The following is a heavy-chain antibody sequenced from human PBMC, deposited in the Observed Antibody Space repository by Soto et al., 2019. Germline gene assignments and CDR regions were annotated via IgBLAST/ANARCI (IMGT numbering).Heavy chain of an antibody. CDR1: GFFFEDYA. CDR3: AKDLYSNTRDAFDI. Sequence: EVQLVESGGGLVQPGRSLRLSCAASGFFFEDYAMHWVRHAPGKGLEWVSGISWNNGSGVYADSVKGRFTISRDNAKNSLYLQMNSLRAEATALYYCAKDLYSNTRDAFDIWGQGTMVTGS. J-gene: IGHJ3*02. CDR2: ISWNNGSG. V-gene: IGHV3-9*01. D-gene: IGHD6-13*01.